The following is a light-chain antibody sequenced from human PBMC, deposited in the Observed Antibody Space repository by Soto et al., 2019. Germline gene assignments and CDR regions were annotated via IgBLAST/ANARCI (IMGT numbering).Light chain of an antibody. V-gene: IGLV2-14*03. CDR1: RTDGDGHDY. CDR2: DVY. Sequence: HSVLTQPASVYRFPGRSIGIFCLEVRTDGDGHDYVSWYQQHPGQAPQLIIYDVYNRPSGVSDRFSGSKSGNTASLIISGLQAEDEADYFCTSYTASSPFYVFGAGTKVTVL. CDR3: TSYTASSPFYV. J-gene: IGLJ1*01.